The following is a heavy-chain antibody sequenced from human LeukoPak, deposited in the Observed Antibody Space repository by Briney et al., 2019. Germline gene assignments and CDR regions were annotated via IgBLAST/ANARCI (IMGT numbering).Heavy chain of an antibody. CDR3: ARGRLDY. J-gene: IGHJ4*02. CDR2: ISYDGSNK. V-gene: IGHV3-30-3*01. Sequence: GGSLRLSCAASGFTFSSYAMHWVRQAPGKGLEWVAVISYDGSNKYYADSVKGRFTISRDNSKNTLYLRMNSLRAEDTAVYYCARGRLDYWGQGTLVTVSS. CDR1: GFTFSSYA.